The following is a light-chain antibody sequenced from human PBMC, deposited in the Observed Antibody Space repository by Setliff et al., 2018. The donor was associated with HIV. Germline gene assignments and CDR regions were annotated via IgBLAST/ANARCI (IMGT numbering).Light chain of an antibody. Sequence: QSALTQPPSASGSPGQSVTISCTGTSSDVGGYNYVSWYQQHPGKAPKLMIYEVSKRPSGVSNRFSGSKSGNTASLTISGLQAEDEADYYCSSYTNTPLYVFGTGTKVTVL. CDR1: SSDVGGYNY. J-gene: IGLJ1*01. V-gene: IGLV2-14*01. CDR3: SSYTNTPLYV. CDR2: EVS.